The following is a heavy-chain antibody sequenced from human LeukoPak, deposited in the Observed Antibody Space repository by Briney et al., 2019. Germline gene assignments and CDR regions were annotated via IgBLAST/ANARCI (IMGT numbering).Heavy chain of an antibody. CDR1: GFTVSSNY. CDR3: ARGGDIVGATSSAFDF. Sequence: PGGSLRLSCAASGFTVSSNYMSWVRQAPGKGLEWVSVLSSGGTTYYADSVKGRFTISRDTSKNTLYLQMNSLRAEDTAIYYCARGGDIVGATSSAFDFWGQGTMVTVST. D-gene: IGHD1-26*01. J-gene: IGHJ3*01. CDR2: LSSGGTT. V-gene: IGHV3-53*01.